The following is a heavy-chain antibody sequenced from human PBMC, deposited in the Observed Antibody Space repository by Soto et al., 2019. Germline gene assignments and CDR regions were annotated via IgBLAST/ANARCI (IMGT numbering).Heavy chain of an antibody. CDR2: IFHSGET. CDR1: GASISSGDYY. V-gene: IGHV4-30-4*08. CDR3: ARSHYVLGAFDV. Sequence: QVQLQESGPGLVKPSETLSLTCTVSGASISSGDYYWSWIRQSPGKGLQWNGYIFHSGETYYTPSLESRLSISIDASKNQFSLKLNSVTAADTAVYFCARSHYVLGAFDVCGPGTVVTVSS. J-gene: IGHJ3*01. D-gene: IGHD3-10*02.